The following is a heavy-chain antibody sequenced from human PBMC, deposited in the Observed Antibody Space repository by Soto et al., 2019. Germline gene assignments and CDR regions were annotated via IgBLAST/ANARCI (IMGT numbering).Heavy chain of an antibody. J-gene: IGHJ1*01. CDR3: ASSNYYLDFQH. CDR2: ISSSGSTI. V-gene: IGHV3-48*03. D-gene: IGHD3-10*01. Sequence: QPGGSLRLSCAASGFTFSSYEMNWVRQAPGKGLEWVSYISSSGSTIYYADSVKGRFTISRDNAKNSLYLQMNSLRAEDTAVYYCASSNYYLDFQHWGQGTLVTVSS. CDR1: GFTFSSYE.